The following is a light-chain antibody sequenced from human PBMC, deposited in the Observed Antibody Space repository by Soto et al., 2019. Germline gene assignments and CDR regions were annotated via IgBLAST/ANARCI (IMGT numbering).Light chain of an antibody. CDR1: STDVDDFYL. CDR3: GSYTNTTYV. J-gene: IGLJ1*01. CDR2: EVS. Sequence: QSVLTQPASVSGSPGQSITISCTAASTDVDDFYLVSWYQHHPGKAPKLIIYEVSNRPSGVSHRFSASTSGNTASLTISGLQAEDEADYYCGSYTNTTYVFGTGTKLTVL. V-gene: IGLV2-14*01.